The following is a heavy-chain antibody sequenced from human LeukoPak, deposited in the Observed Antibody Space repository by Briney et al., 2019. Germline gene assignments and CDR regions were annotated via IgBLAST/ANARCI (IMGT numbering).Heavy chain of an antibody. D-gene: IGHD3-10*01. J-gene: IGHJ4*02. Sequence: ASVKVSCKASGGTFSSYAISWVRQAPGQGLEWMGGIIPIFGTANYAQKFQGRVTITADESTSTAYMELSSLRSEDTAVYYCASDGQQAGVGFFDYWGQGTLVTVSS. V-gene: IGHV1-69*13. CDR3: ASDGQQAGVGFFDY. CDR1: GGTFSSYA. CDR2: IIPIFGTA.